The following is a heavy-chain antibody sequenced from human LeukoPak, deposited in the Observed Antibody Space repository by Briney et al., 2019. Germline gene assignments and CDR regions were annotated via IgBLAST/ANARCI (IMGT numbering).Heavy chain of an antibody. D-gene: IGHD3-10*01. V-gene: IGHV3-30*02. CDR2: IRFDGSNK. CDR1: GFTFSSYG. J-gene: IGHJ6*03. CDR3: AKYDYYYGSGNYFYYHYYMDV. Sequence: WGSLRLSCAASGFTFSSYGMDWVRQAPGKGLEWVAFIRFDGSNKYYADSGKGRFTISRDNSKNNLDLQMNSPKAEDMDCYYFAKYDYYYGSGNYFYYHYYMDVWGKGTTVTISS.